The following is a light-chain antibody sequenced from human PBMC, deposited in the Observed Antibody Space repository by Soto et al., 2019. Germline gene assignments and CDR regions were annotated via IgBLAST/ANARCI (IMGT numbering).Light chain of an antibody. V-gene: IGKV3-20*01. CDR2: AAS. CDR1: QSVSSSY. J-gene: IGKJ2*01. CDR3: QQFTTSHQYT. Sequence: EIVLTQSPGTLSLSPGERAALSCRASQSVSSSYLAWYQQKPGQAPRLLIFAASSRATGIPDRFSASGSGTDFTLTISGLESEDFAVYYCQQFTTSHQYTFGQGTKLDIK.